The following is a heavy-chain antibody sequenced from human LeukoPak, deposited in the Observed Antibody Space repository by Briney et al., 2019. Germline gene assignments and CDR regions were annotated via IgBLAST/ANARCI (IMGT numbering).Heavy chain of an antibody. J-gene: IGHJ4*02. CDR2: ISGSGGST. V-gene: IGHV3-23*01. CDR1: GFTFSSYA. CDR3: AKESSSSWLGVYFDY. D-gene: IGHD6-13*01. Sequence: GGSLRPSCAASGFTFSSYAMSWVRQAPGKGLEWVSAISGSGGSTYYADSVKGRFTISRDNSRNTLYLQMNSLRAEDTAVYYCAKESSSSWLGVYFDYWGQGTLVTVSS.